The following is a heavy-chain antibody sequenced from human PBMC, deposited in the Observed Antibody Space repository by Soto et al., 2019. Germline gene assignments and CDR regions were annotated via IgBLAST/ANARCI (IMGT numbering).Heavy chain of an antibody. D-gene: IGHD3-10*01. J-gene: IGHJ4*02. CDR2: VNPIVSMS. CDR3: ATSYCSGSPAFHY. CDR1: GDTFNFYS. V-gene: IGHV1-69*04. Sequence: QVQLVQSGAEVKRPGSSVKVSCKASGDTFNFYSINWVRQAPGLGLEWMGRVNPIVSMSNYAQRFQGRVTMPADNSTSTAYMQLSGLRSEDTAIYYSATSYCSGSPAFHYWGQGALVTVSS.